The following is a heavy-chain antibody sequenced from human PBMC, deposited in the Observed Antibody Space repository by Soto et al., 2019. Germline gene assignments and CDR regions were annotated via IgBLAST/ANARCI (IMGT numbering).Heavy chain of an antibody. Sequence: PGGSLRLSCAASGFTFSSYAMSWVRQAPGKGLEWVSAISGSGGSTYYADSVKGRFTISRDNSKNTLYLQMNSLRAEDTAVYYSAKGGYDILTGYYKPYFDYWGQGTLVTVSS. D-gene: IGHD3-9*01. CDR3: AKGGYDILTGYYKPYFDY. J-gene: IGHJ4*02. CDR1: GFTFSSYA. CDR2: ISGSGGST. V-gene: IGHV3-23*01.